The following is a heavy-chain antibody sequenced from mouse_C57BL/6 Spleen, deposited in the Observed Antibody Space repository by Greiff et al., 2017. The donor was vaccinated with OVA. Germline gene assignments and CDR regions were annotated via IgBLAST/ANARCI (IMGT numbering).Heavy chain of an antibody. CDR1: GFTFSDYG. J-gene: IGHJ1*03. CDR3: ARRILRSYWYFDV. V-gene: IGHV5-17*01. Sequence: EVKLVESGGGLVKPGGSLKLSCAASGFTFSDYGMHWVRQAPEKGLEWVAYISSGSSTIYYADTVKGRFTISRDNAKNTLFLQMTSLRSEDTAMYYCARRILRSYWYFDVWGTGTTVTVSS. CDR2: ISSGSSTI. D-gene: IGHD1-1*01.